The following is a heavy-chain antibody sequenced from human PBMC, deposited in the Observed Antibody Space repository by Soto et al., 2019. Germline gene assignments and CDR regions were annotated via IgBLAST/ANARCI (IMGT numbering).Heavy chain of an antibody. Sequence: QVQLVESGGGVVQPGRSLRLSCAASGFTFSSYGMHWVRQAPGKGLEWVAVISYDGSNKYYADSVKGRFTISRDNSKNTLYLQMNSLRAEDTAVYYCANDLPMVRGVLRWGQGTLVTVSS. CDR3: ANDLPMVRGVLR. D-gene: IGHD3-10*01. CDR2: ISYDGSNK. J-gene: IGHJ4*02. V-gene: IGHV3-30*18. CDR1: GFTFSSYG.